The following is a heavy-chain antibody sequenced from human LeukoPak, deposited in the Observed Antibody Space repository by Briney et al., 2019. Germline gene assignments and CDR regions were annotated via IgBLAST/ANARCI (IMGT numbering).Heavy chain of an antibody. J-gene: IGHJ4*02. V-gene: IGHV4-30-4*01. Sequence: SQTLSLTCTVSGGSISSGDYYWSWIRQPPGKGLEWIGYIYYSGSTYYNPSLKGRVTISVDTSKNQFSLKLSSVTAADTAVYYCASTNYDILTGYYHPCYFDYWGQGTLVTVSS. D-gene: IGHD3-9*01. CDR3: ASTNYDILTGYYHPCYFDY. CDR1: GGSISSGDYY. CDR2: IYYSGST.